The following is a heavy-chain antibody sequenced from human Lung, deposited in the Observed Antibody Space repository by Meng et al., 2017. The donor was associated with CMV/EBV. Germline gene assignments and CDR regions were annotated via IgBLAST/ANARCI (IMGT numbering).Heavy chain of an antibody. V-gene: IGHV1-18*01. J-gene: IGHJ4*02. CDR3: ARSDAPGLDY. CDR2: ISGYNGNT. CDR1: GYTFASYG. D-gene: IGHD2-8*01. Sequence: QVQLVQSGAEVKKPGASVKVSCKASGYTFASYGLSWVRQAPGQGLEWMGWISGYNGNTKYAERLQGRVTMTADTSTSTAYMELRDLRSDDAAVYYCARSDAPGLDYWGQGTLVTV.